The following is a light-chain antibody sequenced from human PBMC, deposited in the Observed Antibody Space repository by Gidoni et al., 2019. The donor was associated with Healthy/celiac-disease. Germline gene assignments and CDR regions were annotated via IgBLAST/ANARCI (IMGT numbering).Light chain of an antibody. CDR3: QQLGG. CDR1: QGISSY. J-gene: IGKJ1*01. Sequence: DIQLTQSPSFLSASVGDRVTITCRASQGISSYLAWYQQKPGKAPKLLIYVASTLQSGVPSRFSGSGSGTEFTLTISSLQPEDFATYYCQQLGGFGQGTKVEIK. CDR2: VAS. V-gene: IGKV1-9*01.